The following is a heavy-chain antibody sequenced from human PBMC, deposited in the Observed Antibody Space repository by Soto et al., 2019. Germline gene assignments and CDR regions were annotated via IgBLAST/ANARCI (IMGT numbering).Heavy chain of an antibody. V-gene: IGHV3-48*03. CDR3: ARLMVDPYYYETSGYFRD. J-gene: IGHJ4*02. D-gene: IGHD3-22*01. CDR1: GFTFSSYG. CDR2: IDKSGTTR. Sequence: PGGSLRLSCVGSGFTFSSYGMNWVRQGPGKGLEWLSSIDKSGTTRYYADSVKGRFTISRDNAKNSLYLQMNNLRAEDAAIYYCARLMVDPYYYETSGYFRDWGQGTLVTVSS.